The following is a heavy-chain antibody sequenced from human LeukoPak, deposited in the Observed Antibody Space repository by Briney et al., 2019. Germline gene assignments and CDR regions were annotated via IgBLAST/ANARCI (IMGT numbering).Heavy chain of an antibody. D-gene: IGHD1-1*01. CDR3: AKGAWNDD. CDR2: VSGSGAST. CDR1: GFTFSSYS. J-gene: IGHJ4*02. Sequence: GGSLGLSCAASGFTFSSYSMSWVRQAPGKGLEWVSAVSGSGASTYYADSVKGRFTISRDNSKNQLFLQMNSLKAEDTAVYYCAKGAWNDDWGQGTLVTVSS. V-gene: IGHV3-23*01.